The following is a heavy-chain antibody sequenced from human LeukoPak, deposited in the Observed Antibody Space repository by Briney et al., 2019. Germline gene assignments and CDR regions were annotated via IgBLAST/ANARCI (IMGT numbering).Heavy chain of an antibody. D-gene: IGHD3-10*01. CDR3: ARHLSNYGSGSFSFDP. V-gene: IGHV4-59*08. Sequence: PSETLSLTCTVSGGSMSGYFWSWIRQPPGKGLEWIGHIYYSGSTNYDPSLKSRVTISVDTSKNQFSLKLSSVTAADTAVYYCARHLSNYGSGSFSFDPWGQGTLVTVSS. CDR2: IYYSGST. CDR1: GGSMSGYF. J-gene: IGHJ5*02.